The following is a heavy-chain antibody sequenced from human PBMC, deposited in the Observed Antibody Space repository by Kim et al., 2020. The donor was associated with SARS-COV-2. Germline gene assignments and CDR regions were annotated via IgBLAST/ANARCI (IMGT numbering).Heavy chain of an antibody. CDR3: ARSLGAGPSTIFGVVIIPDAFDI. Sequence: SETLSLTCTVSGGSIRSSSYYWGWIGQPPGKGREWIGRFDDSESTYYNPSLKSRVTISVDTSKNQFSLKLSSVTAADTAVYYCARSLGAGPSTIFGVVIIPDAFDIWGQGTMVTVSS. CDR2: FDDSEST. V-gene: IGHV4-39*01. J-gene: IGHJ3*02. CDR1: GGSIRSSSYY. D-gene: IGHD3-3*01.